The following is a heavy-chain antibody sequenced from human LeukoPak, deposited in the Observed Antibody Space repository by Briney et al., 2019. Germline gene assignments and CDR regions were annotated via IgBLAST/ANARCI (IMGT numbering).Heavy chain of an antibody. V-gene: IGHV4-34*01. D-gene: IGHD5-18*01. CDR2: INHSGST. CDR1: GGFFSGYY. Sequence: PSETLSLTCAVYGGFFSGYYWRWIRQPPGKGLEWIGEINHSGSTNYKPSLKGRVTISVDTSKNQVYLKLSSVTAADTAVYYCARVQKQLSSPYYFDYCGQGTLVTVSS. J-gene: IGHJ4*02. CDR3: ARVQKQLSSPYYFDY.